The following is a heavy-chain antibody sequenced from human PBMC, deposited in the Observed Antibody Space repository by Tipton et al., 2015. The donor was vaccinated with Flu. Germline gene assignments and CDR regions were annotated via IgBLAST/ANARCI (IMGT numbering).Heavy chain of an antibody. J-gene: IGHJ4*02. CDR2: IYYSGST. D-gene: IGHD6-19*01. Sequence: TLSLTCTVSGGSISSYYWSWIRQPPGKGLEWIGYIYYSGSTNYNPSLKSRVTISVDTSKNQFSLKLSSVTAADTAVYYCARGRGYSSGSFDYWGQGTLVTVSS. CDR1: GGSISSYY. V-gene: IGHV4-59*01. CDR3: ARGRGYSSGSFDY.